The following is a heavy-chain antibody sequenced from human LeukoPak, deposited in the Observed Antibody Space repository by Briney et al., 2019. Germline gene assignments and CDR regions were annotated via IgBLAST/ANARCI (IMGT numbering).Heavy chain of an antibody. CDR2: ISYDGSNK. V-gene: IGHV3-30*04. J-gene: IGHJ4*02. CDR1: GFIFSSYA. CDR3: ARGSGYLETFDY. D-gene: IGHD3-22*01. Sequence: GGSLRLSCAASGFIFSSYAMHWVRQAPGKGLEWVAVISYDGSNKYYADSVKGRFTISRGNSKNTLYLQMNSLRAEDTAVYNCARGSGYLETFDYWGQGTLVTVSS.